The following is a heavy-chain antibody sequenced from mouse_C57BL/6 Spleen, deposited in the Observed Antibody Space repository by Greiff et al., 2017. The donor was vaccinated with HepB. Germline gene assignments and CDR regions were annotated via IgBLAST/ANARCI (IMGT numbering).Heavy chain of an antibody. Sequence: EVQRVESGGGLVKPGGSLKLSCAASGFTFSDYGMHWVRQAPEKGLEWVAYISSGSSTIYYADTVKGRFTISRDNAKNTLFLQMTSLRSEETAMYYCARAQGFAYWGQGTLVTVSA. V-gene: IGHV5-17*01. CDR3: ARAQGFAY. CDR1: GFTFSDYG. CDR2: ISSGSSTI. J-gene: IGHJ3*01.